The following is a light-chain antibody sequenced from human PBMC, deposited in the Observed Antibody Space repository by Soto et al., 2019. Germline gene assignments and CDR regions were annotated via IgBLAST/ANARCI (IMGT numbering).Light chain of an antibody. J-gene: IGLJ2*01. CDR3: QSFDNSLSGWV. CDR2: AYS. CDR1: SSNIGAGYD. V-gene: IGLV1-40*01. Sequence: QSVLTQPPSVSGAPGQRVTISCTGSSSNIGAGYDVHWYQQLPGTAPKLLIFAYSSRPSGVPDRFSGSRSATSASLAITGLQAEDEADYYCQSFDNSLSGWVFGGGTKLTVL.